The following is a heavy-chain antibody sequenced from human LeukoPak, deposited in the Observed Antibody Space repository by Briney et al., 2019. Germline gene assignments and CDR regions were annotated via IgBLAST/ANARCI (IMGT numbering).Heavy chain of an antibody. V-gene: IGHV3-72*01. J-gene: IGHJ4*02. CDR2: TRNKANSYIT. D-gene: IGHD1-26*01. CDR1: GFTFSDHF. Sequence: GGSLRLSCAASGFTFSDHFLDWVRQAPGRGLEWVGRTRNKANSYITEYAASVKGRFTISRDDSKNSLYLQMSSLKTDDTAMYYCASIRGTFGYWGQGTLVTVSS. CDR3: ASIRGTFGY.